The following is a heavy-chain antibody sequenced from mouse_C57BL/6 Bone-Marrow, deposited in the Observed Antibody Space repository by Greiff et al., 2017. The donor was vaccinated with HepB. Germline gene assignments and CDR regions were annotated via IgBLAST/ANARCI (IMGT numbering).Heavy chain of an antibody. Sequence: EVMLVESGGDLVKPGGSLKLSCAASGFTFSSYGMSWVRQTPDKRLEWVATISSGGSYTYYPDSVKGRFTISRDNAKNTLYLQMSSLKSEDTAMYYCTRDLWDWYFDVWGTGTTVTVSS. CDR2: ISSGGSYT. J-gene: IGHJ1*03. CDR3: TRDLWDWYFDV. D-gene: IGHD6-2*01. V-gene: IGHV5-6*01. CDR1: GFTFSSYG.